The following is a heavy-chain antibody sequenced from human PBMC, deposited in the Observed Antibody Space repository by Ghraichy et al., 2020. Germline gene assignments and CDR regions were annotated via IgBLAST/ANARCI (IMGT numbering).Heavy chain of an antibody. J-gene: IGHJ4*02. CDR3: ARLGFYSHFDY. V-gene: IGHV3-7*01. Sequence: GESLNISCAASGFTFSSYWMSWVRQAPGKGLEWVANIKQDGSEKYYVDSVKGRFTISRDNAKNSLYLQMNSLRAEDTAVYYCARLGFYSHFDYWGQGTLVTVSS. CDR2: IKQDGSEK. CDR1: GFTFSSYW. D-gene: IGHD5-18*01.